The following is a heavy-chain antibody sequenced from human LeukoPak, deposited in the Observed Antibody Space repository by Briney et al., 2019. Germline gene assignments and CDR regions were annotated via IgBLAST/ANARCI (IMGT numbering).Heavy chain of an antibody. D-gene: IGHD6-13*01. CDR1: GFPFSTYA. J-gene: IGHJ6*02. V-gene: IGHV3-23*01. CDR2: ITGSGGNT. Sequence: GGSLRLSCAASGFPFSTYAMNWVRQAPGKGLEWVSVITGSGGNTYYADSVKGRFTISKDNSKNTVYLQMSSLRVDDTAVYYCAKAASSSWPSYYYGMDVWGQGTTVTVSS. CDR3: AKAASSSWPSYYYGMDV.